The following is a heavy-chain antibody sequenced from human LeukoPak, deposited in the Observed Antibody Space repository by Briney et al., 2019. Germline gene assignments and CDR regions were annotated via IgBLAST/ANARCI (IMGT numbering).Heavy chain of an antibody. D-gene: IGHD3-22*01. CDR1: GGSFSGYY. CDR2: INHSGST. V-gene: IGHV4-34*01. CDR3: ARDYDSSGYYAAGV. J-gene: IGHJ6*02. Sequence: SETLSLTCAVYGGSFSGYYWSWIRQPPGQGLEWIGEINHSGSTNYNPSLKSRVTISVDTSKNQFSLKLSSVTAADTAVYYCARDYDSSGYYAAGVWGQGTTVTVSS.